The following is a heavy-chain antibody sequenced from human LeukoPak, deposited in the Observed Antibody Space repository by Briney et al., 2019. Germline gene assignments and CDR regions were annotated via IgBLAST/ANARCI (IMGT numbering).Heavy chain of an antibody. CDR1: GYTFTSYD. Sequence: ASVKVSCKASGYTFTSYDINWVRQATGQGLEWIGWMNPNSGNTGYAQKFQGRVTITRNTSISSAYMELSSLRSEDTGVYYCARVPGGRAAAGTVIYYMDVWGKGTTVTVSS. J-gene: IGHJ6*03. CDR2: MNPNSGNT. D-gene: IGHD6-13*01. V-gene: IGHV1-8*03. CDR3: ARVPGGRAAAGTVIYYMDV.